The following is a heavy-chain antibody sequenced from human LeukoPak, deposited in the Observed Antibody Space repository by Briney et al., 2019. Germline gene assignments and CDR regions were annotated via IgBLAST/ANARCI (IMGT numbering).Heavy chain of an antibody. CDR2: IYHSGST. CDR3: ARLASIVGATRTHFDY. D-gene: IGHD1-26*01. J-gene: IGHJ4*02. CDR1: GGSISSGNW. Sequence: PSETLSLTCAVSGGSISSGNWWSWVRQPPGKGLEWIGEIYHSGSTNYNPSLKSRVTISVDKSKNQFSLKLSSVTAADTAVYYCARLASIVGATRTHFDYWGQGTPVTVSS. V-gene: IGHV4-4*02.